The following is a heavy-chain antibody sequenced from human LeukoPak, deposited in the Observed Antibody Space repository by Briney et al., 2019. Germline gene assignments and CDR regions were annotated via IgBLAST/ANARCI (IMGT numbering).Heavy chain of an antibody. CDR3: ASTGSGSYYAFDI. J-gene: IGHJ3*02. Sequence: KPSETLSLTCTVSGGPISSYYWSWIRQPPGKGLEWIGYIYYSGSTNYNPSLKSRVTISVDTSKNQFSLKLSSVTAADTAVYYCASTGSGSYYAFDIWGQGTMVTASS. D-gene: IGHD1-26*01. V-gene: IGHV4-59*08. CDR1: GGPISSYY. CDR2: IYYSGST.